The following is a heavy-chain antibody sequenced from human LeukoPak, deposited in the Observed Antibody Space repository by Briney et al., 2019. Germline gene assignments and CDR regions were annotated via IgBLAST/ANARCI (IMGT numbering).Heavy chain of an antibody. CDR3: ARANTTFYDVWTGYYWFGGYFDF. CDR1: GFTFGDYA. V-gene: IGHV3-43*02. D-gene: IGHD3-3*01. Sequence: GGSLRLSCAASGFTFGDYAMHWVRQVPGRAPEWVSLINDDGTNTYYADSVKGRLTISRDNGKNSLFLQMDGLRTEDTALYFCARANTTFYDVWTGYYWFGGYFDFWGQGTQVTVSS. J-gene: IGHJ4*02. CDR2: INDDGTNT.